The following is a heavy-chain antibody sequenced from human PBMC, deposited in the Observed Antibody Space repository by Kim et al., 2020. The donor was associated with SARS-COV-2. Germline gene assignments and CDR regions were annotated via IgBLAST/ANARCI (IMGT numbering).Heavy chain of an antibody. Sequence: GGSLRLSCAASGFTFSSYWMSWVRQAPGKGLEWVANIKQDGSEKYYVDSVKGRFTISRDNAKNSLYLQMNSLRAEDTAVYYCARDGSSWSPNNYYYYGMDVWGQGTTVTVSS. CDR1: GFTFSSYW. J-gene: IGHJ6*02. V-gene: IGHV3-7*01. D-gene: IGHD6-13*01. CDR3: ARDGSSWSPNNYYYYGMDV. CDR2: IKQDGSEK.